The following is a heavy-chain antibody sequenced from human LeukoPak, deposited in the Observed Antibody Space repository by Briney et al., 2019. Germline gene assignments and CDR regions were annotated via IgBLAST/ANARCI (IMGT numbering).Heavy chain of an antibody. Sequence: SETLSLTCTVSGGSISSYYWSWIRQPAGKGLEWIGRIYTSGSTNYNPSLKSRVTMSVDTSKNQFSLKLSSVTAADTAVYYCARGLVVPAAPMYYYYYGMDVWGQGTTVTVSS. J-gene: IGHJ6*02. CDR3: ARGLVVPAAPMYYYYYGMDV. V-gene: IGHV4-4*07. CDR2: IYTSGST. CDR1: GGSISSYY. D-gene: IGHD2-2*01.